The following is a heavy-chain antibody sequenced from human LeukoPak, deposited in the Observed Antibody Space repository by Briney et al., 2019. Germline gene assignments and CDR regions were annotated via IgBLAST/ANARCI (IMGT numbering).Heavy chain of an antibody. V-gene: IGHV3-21*01. CDR3: ARPLVPAARDAFDS. Sequence: GGSLRLSCSASGFTFSSFDMDWVRQAPGKGLEWVPSISGSSSYMYYADSVRGRFTVSRDNAKTSLSLQMNSLKAEDTAVYYCARPLVPAARDAFDSWGQGTLVTVSS. D-gene: IGHD2-2*01. CDR1: GFTFSSFD. J-gene: IGHJ3*02. CDR2: ISGSSSYM.